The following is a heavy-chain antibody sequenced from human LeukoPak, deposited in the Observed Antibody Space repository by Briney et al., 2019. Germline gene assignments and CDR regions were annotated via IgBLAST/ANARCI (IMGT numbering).Heavy chain of an antibody. J-gene: IGHJ3*02. D-gene: IGHD5-18*01. V-gene: IGHV3-11*01. Sequence: PGRSLRLSCAASGFTFSDYYMSWIRQAPGKGLEWVSYISSSGSTIYYADSVKGRFTISRDNAKNSLYLQMNSLRAEDTAVYYCARLGVDTAMADAFDIWGQGTLVTVSS. CDR3: ARLGVDTAMADAFDI. CDR2: ISSSGSTI. CDR1: GFTFSDYY.